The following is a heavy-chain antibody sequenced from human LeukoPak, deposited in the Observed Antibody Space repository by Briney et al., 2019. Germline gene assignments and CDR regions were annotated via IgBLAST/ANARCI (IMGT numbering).Heavy chain of an antibody. D-gene: IGHD3-22*01. CDR3: ARVDYYDSSGYSPPFDP. Sequence: SETLSLTCAVYGGSFSGYYWSWIRQPPGKGLEWIGEINHSGSTNYNPSLKSRVTISVDTSKNQFSLKLSSVTAADTAVNYCARVDYYDSSGYSPPFDPWGQGTLVTVSS. CDR2: INHSGST. J-gene: IGHJ5*02. V-gene: IGHV4-34*01. CDR1: GGSFSGYY.